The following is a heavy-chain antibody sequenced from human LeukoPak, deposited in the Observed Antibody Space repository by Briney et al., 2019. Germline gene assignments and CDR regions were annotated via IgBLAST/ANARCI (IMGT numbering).Heavy chain of an antibody. CDR1: GGSFSNYY. V-gene: IGHV4-4*07. J-gene: IGHJ5*02. D-gene: IGHD3-10*01. CDR2: IYTSGST. Sequence: SETLSLTCNVSGGSFSNYYWNWIRQPAGKGLEWIGHIYTSGSTNYNPSLKSRVTMSVDTSKNQFSLNLNSVTAADTAVYYCARGPTMVRGVRTKWFDPWGQGTLVTVSS. CDR3: ARGPTMVRGVRTKWFDP.